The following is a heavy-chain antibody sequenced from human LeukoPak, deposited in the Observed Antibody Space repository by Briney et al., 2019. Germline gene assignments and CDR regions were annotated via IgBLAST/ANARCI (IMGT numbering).Heavy chain of an antibody. Sequence: GGSLRLSCAASGFTFSSYWMSWVCQAPGKGLEWVANIKIDGSEKYYVDSVKGRFTISRDNAKNSLYLQMNSLRAEDSAVYYCAREIPGGAVTLDYWGQGTLVTVSS. CDR3: AREIPGGAVTLDY. D-gene: IGHD1-26*01. CDR1: GFTFSSYW. V-gene: IGHV3-7*01. CDR2: IKIDGSEK. J-gene: IGHJ4*02.